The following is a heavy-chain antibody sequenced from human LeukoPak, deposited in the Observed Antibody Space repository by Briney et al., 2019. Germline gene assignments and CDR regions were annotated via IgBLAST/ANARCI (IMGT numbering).Heavy chain of an antibody. D-gene: IGHD3/OR15-3a*01. CDR3: ARASGLGPRGGYDFWSGYYSDY. CDR1: GLTFSPYG. V-gene: IGHV3-23*01. Sequence: PGGSLRLSCVASGLTFSPYGMSWVRQAPGKGLEWVSGSSGSGAGSYYADSVKGRFIISRDNSKSTLYLQMNSLRAEDTAVYYCARASGLGPRGGYDFWSGYYSDYWGQGTLVAVSS. J-gene: IGHJ4*02. CDR2: SSGSGAGS.